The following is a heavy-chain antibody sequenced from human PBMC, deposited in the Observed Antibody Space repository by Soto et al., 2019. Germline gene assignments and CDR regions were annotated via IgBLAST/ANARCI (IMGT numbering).Heavy chain of an antibody. CDR2: INPNSGGT. V-gene: IGHV1-2*02. CDR1: GYTFTGYY. D-gene: IGHD6-13*01. CDR3: AKIIAAAGTNNNYYYYYGMDV. Sequence: ASVKVSCKASGYTFTGYYMHWVRQAPGQGLEWMGWINPNSGGTNYAQKFQGRVTMTRDTSISTAYMELSRLRSDDTAVYYCAKIIAAAGTNNNYYYYYGMDVRGQGTTVTVSS. J-gene: IGHJ6*02.